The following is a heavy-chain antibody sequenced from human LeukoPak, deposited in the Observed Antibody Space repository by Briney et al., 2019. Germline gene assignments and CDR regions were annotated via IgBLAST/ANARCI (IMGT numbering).Heavy chain of an antibody. V-gene: IGHV1-69*01. Sequence: SVKVSYKASGGTFSSYAISWVRQAPGQGLEWMGGIIPIFGTANYAQKFQGRVTITADESTSTAYMELSSLRSEDTAVYYCASLLYDFWSGYSNWFDPWGQGTLVTASS. CDR1: GGTFSSYA. CDR3: ASLLYDFWSGYSNWFDP. CDR2: IIPIFGTA. J-gene: IGHJ5*02. D-gene: IGHD3-3*01.